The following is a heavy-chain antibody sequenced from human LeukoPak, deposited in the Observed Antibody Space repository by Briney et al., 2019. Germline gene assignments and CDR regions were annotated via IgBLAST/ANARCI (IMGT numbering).Heavy chain of an antibody. CDR3: PRAPSEIGGYYPEYFRH. Sequence: GGSLRLSCAASGFTFSSYWVHWVRQAPGKGLVWVSRIKSDGSTRYADSVKGRFTISRDNAKNTVSLQMTSLRAEDTGVYYCPRAPSEIGGYYPEYFRHWGQGPLVIVSS. D-gene: IGHD3-22*01. CDR2: IKSDGST. V-gene: IGHV3-74*01. CDR1: GFTFSSYW. J-gene: IGHJ1*01.